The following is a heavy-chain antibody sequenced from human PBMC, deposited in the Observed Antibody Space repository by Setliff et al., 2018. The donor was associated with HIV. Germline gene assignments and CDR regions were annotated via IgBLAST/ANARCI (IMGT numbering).Heavy chain of an antibody. J-gene: IGHJ6*02. Sequence: GGSLRLSCAASGLIFSSYEMNWVRQAPGKGLEWISFIGGHGSIIHYADSVKGRFTISRDNARNSLYLQMDSLRVEDTTVYYCTRKLAPGHGMDVWGQGTTVTVSS. CDR2: IGGHGSII. CDR3: TRKLAPGHGMDV. D-gene: IGHD3-3*02. CDR1: GLIFSSYE. V-gene: IGHV3-48*03.